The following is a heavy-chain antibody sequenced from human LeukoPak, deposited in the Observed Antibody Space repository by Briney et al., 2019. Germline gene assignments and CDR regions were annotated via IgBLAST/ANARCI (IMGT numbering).Heavy chain of an antibody. CDR3: ARDGTAGTFDY. CDR2: IYYSGST. D-gene: IGHD6-19*01. CDR1: GGSISSGGYY. Sequence: SETLSRTCTVSGGSISSGGYYWSWIRQHPGKGLEWIGYIYYSGSTYYNPSLKSRVTISVDTSKNQFSLKLSSVTAADTAVYYCARDGTAGTFDYWGQGTLVTVSS. V-gene: IGHV4-31*03. J-gene: IGHJ4*02.